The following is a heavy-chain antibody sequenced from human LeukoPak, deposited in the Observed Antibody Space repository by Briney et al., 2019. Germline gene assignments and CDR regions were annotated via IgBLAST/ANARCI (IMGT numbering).Heavy chain of an antibody. CDR2: IWYDGSNK. V-gene: IGHV3-33*01. CDR1: GFTFSSYG. Sequence: GGSLRLSCAASGFTFSSYGMHRVRQAPGKGLEWVAVIWYDGSNKYYADSVKGRFTISRDNSKNTLYLQMNSLRAEDTAVYYCARDLGATENNWFDPWGQGTLVTVSS. D-gene: IGHD5-12*01. J-gene: IGHJ5*02. CDR3: ARDLGATENNWFDP.